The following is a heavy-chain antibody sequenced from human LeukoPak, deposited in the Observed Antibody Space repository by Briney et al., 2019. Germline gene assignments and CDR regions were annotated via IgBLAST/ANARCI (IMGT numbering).Heavy chain of an antibody. V-gene: IGHV3-7*01. D-gene: IGHD2-21*02. CDR3: AREAYCGSGCYSKQHFDY. J-gene: IGHJ4*02. CDR2: IKQDGSEK. CDR1: GFTFSSYW. Sequence: GGSLRLSCAASGFTFSSYWMSWVRQAPGKGLEWVANIKQDGSEKYYVDSVKGRFTVSRDNAKNSLYLQMNSLRAEDTAVYYCAREAYCGSGCYSKQHFDYWGQGTLVTVSS.